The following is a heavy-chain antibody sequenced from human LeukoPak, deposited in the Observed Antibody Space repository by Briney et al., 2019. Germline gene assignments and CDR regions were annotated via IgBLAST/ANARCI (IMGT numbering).Heavy chain of an antibody. Sequence: SETLSLTCTVSGVSINDFYWTWIRQSPGNGLEWIGYIYYDGSTDYNPSLKSRVTMSIDTSRSQFSLKLNSVTAADTAVYYCTKAGLSGLFDYWGQGALVTVSS. V-gene: IGHV4-59*01. CDR3: TKAGLSGLFDY. D-gene: IGHD3-10*01. J-gene: IGHJ4*02. CDR1: GVSINDFY. CDR2: IYYDGST.